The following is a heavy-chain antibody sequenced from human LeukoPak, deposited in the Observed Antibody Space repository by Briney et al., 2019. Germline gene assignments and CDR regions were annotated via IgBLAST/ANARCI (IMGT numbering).Heavy chain of an antibody. CDR2: IIQDGSDK. V-gene: IGHV3-7*04. CDR3: ARGLRWQDY. J-gene: IGHJ4*02. D-gene: IGHD4-23*01. Sequence: GGSLRLSCAASGSTFSSYWMSWVRQAPGKGLEWVANIIQDGSDKYYVDSVKGRFTISRDNAKNSLYLQMNSLRAEDTAVYYCARGLRWQDYWGQGTLVIVSS. CDR1: GSTFSSYW.